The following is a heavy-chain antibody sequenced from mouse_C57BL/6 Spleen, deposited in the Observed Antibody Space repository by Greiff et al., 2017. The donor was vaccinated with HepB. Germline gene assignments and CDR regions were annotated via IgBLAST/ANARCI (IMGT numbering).Heavy chain of an antibody. V-gene: IGHV1-80*01. J-gene: IGHJ4*01. Sequence: VQLQQSGAELVKPGASVKISCKASGYAFSSYWMNWVKQRPGQGLEWIGQIYPGDGDTNYNGKFKGKATLTADKSSSTAYMQLSSLTSEDSAVYFCARYGSSPLAMDYWGQGTSVTVSS. CDR3: ARYGSSPLAMDY. CDR1: GYAFSSYW. D-gene: IGHD1-1*01. CDR2: IYPGDGDT.